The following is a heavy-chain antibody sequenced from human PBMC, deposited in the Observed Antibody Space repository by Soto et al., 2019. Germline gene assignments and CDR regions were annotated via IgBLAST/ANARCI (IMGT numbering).Heavy chain of an antibody. V-gene: IGHV1-18*01. CDR1: GYGMSVYL. Sequence: KRSCKSAGYGMSVYLSVRRRNTTKKGLEWMGWISAYNGNTNYAQKLQGRVTMTRDTSTSTVYMELSSLRSEDTAVYYCARGYCSGGSCYGAFYYYYGMDVWGQGTTVTVSS. D-gene: IGHD2-15*01. CDR2: ISAYNGNT. J-gene: IGHJ6*02. CDR3: ARGYCSGGSCYGAFYYYYGMDV.